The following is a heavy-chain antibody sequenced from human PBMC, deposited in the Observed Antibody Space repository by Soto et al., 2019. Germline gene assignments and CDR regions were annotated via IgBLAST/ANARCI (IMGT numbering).Heavy chain of an antibody. D-gene: IGHD2-15*01. CDR3: PTGDCRGGSCYSGLDY. CDR1: GLTIGDYG. CDR2: IRSKTYGGTT. J-gene: IGHJ4*02. Sequence: GVPLRLSCTASGLTIGDYGVNRFLQAPEKGLEWVGFIRSKTYGGTTEYAASVKGRFTISRDDSKSIAYLQMNSLKIVDTAVYYCPTGDCRGGSCYSGLDYWGQGTLVTVSS. V-gene: IGHV3-49*03.